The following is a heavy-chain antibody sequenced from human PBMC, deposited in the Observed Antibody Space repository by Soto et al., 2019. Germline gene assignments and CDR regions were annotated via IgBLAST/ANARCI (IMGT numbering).Heavy chain of an antibody. CDR1: GGSISSSNC. J-gene: IGHJ5*02. Sequence: SETLSLTCAVSGGSISSSNCWSWVRQPPGKGLEWIGEIYHSGSTNYNPSLKSRVTISVDKSKNQFSLKLSSVTAADTAVYYCASRITMVRGVRGDWFDPWGQGTLVTVSS. CDR3: ASRITMVRGVRGDWFDP. CDR2: IYHSGST. D-gene: IGHD3-10*01. V-gene: IGHV4-4*02.